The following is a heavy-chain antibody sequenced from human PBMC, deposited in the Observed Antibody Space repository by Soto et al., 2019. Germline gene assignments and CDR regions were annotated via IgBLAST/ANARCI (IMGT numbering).Heavy chain of an antibody. V-gene: IGHV3-23*01. CDR1: GFTFSSYA. Sequence: EVQLLESGGGLVQPGGSLRLSCAASGFTFSSYAMSWVRQAPGKGLEWVSAISGSGGSTYYADSVKGRFTISRDNSKNTLYLQMNSLRAEDTAVYYCAKDFWQTRSGGGAFDIWGQGTMVTVSS. CDR3: AKDFWQTRSGGGAFDI. CDR2: ISGSGGST. D-gene: IGHD5-12*01. J-gene: IGHJ3*02.